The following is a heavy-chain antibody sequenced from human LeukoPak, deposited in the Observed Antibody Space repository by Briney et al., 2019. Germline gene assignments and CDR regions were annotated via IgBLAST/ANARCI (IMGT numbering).Heavy chain of an antibody. CDR2: INPNSGGT. D-gene: IGHD3-10*01. V-gene: IGHV1-2*02. CDR1: GYTFTGYY. J-gene: IGHJ4*02. CDR3: ARDRYYGSGSYSYDY. Sequence: ASVKVSCKASGYTFTGYYVHWVRQAPGQGLEWVGWINPNSGGTKFARKFQGRVTMTRDTSISTAYMDLTSLRSDDAAMYYCARDRYYGSGSYSYDYWGQGTLVTVSS.